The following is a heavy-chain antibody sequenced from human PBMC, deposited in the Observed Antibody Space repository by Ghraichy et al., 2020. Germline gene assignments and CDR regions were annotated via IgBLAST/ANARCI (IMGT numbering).Heavy chain of an antibody. V-gene: IGHV3-23*01. CDR1: GFTFSSYA. D-gene: IGHD2-15*01. CDR2: ISGSGGST. CDR3: AKDSQGYCSGGSCYPYYFDY. J-gene: IGHJ4*02. Sequence: GGSLRLSCAASGFTFSSYAMSWVRQAPGKGLEWVSAISGSGGSTYYADSVKGRFTISRDNSKNTLYLQMNSLRAEDTAVYYCAKDSQGYCSGGSCYPYYFDYWGQGTLVTVSS.